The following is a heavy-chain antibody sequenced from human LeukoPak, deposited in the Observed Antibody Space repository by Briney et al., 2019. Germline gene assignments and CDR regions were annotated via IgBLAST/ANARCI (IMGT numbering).Heavy chain of an antibody. CDR1: GGTFSSYA. CDR2: IIPIFGTA. J-gene: IGHJ4*02. V-gene: IGHV1-69*05. Sequence: GASVKVSCKASGGTFSSYAISWVRQAPGQGLEWMGRIIPIFGTANYAQKFQGRVTITTDESTSTAYMELSSLRSEDTAVYYCARDLEGYCGGDCPLDYWGQGTLVTVSS. D-gene: IGHD2-21*02. CDR3: ARDLEGYCGGDCPLDY.